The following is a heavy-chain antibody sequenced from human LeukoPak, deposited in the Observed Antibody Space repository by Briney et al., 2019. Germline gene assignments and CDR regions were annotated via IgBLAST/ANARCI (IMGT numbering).Heavy chain of an antibody. CDR1: EFSVGSNY. CDR2: IKQDGSEK. CDR3: ARDSRQQLFDY. D-gene: IGHD4-11*01. V-gene: IGHV3-7*01. J-gene: IGHJ4*02. Sequence: PGGSLRLSCAASEFSVGSNYMTWVRQAPGKGLEWVANIKQDGSEKYYVDSVKGRFTISRDNAKSSLYLQMNGLRAEDTAVYYCARDSRQQLFDYWGQGTLVTVSS.